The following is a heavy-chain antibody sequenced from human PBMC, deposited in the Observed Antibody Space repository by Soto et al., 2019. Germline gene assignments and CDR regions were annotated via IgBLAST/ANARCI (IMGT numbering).Heavy chain of an antibody. J-gene: IGHJ3*02. CDR2: ISSSSSYI. Sequence: EVQLVESGGGLVKPGGSLRLSCAASGFTFSSYSMNWVRQAPGKGLEWVSSISSSSSYIYYADSVKGRFTISRDNAKNSLYLQMNSLIAEDTAVYYCARREEDAFDIWGQGTMVTVSS. V-gene: IGHV3-21*01. CDR3: ARREEDAFDI. CDR1: GFTFSSYS.